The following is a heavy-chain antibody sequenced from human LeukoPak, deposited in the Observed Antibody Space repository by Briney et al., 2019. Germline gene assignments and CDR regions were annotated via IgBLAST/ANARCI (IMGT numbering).Heavy chain of an antibody. CDR1: GFTFSSYG. CDR3: ARDRVSSWYYFDY. CDR2: IRYDGSNK. Sequence: PGGSLRLSCAASGFTFSSYGMHWVRQAPGKGLEWVAFIRYDGSNKYYADSVKGRFTISRDNSKNTVYLQMSNLRAEDMAVYYCARDRVSSWYYFDYWGQGTLVTVSS. J-gene: IGHJ4*02. D-gene: IGHD6-13*01. V-gene: IGHV3-30*02.